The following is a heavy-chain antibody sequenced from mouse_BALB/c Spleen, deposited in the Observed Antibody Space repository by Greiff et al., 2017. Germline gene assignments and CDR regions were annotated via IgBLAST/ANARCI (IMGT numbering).Heavy chain of an antibody. D-gene: IGHD1-1*01. CDR1: GFTFSSYG. CDR3: ARPENYYGSSWYFDV. J-gene: IGHJ1*01. CDR2: INSNGGST. Sequence: EVQGVESGGGLVQPGGSLKLSCAASGFTFSSYGMSWVRQTPDKRLELVATINSNGGSTYYPDSVKGRFTISRDNAKNTLYLQMSSLKSEDTAMYYCARPENYYGSSWYFDVWGAGTTVTVSS. V-gene: IGHV5-6-3*01.